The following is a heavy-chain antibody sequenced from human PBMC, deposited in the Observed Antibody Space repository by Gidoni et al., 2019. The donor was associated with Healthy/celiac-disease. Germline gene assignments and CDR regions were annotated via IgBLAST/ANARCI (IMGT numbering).Heavy chain of an antibody. V-gene: IGHV4-4*07. CDR2: INTSGST. CDR1: GGSISRYY. CDR3: ARAMYYYDSSGYSGWFDP. Sequence: QVQLQESGPGLVKPSETLPHTCIDSGGSISRYYWSWIRQPAGKGLEWIGRINTSGSTNYNPSLKSRVTMSVDTSKNQFSLKLSSVTAADTAVYYCARAMYYYDSSGYSGWFDPWGQGTLVTVSS. J-gene: IGHJ5*02. D-gene: IGHD3-22*01.